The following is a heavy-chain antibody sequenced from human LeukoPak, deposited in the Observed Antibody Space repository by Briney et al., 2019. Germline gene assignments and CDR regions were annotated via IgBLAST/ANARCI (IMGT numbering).Heavy chain of an antibody. J-gene: IGHJ6*03. Sequence: GGSLRLSCAASGFTFTNYWMTWVRQAPGKGLKWVANINLDGSEKYYVDSVKGRFTISRDNSKNTVYLQVDSLRSEDTAVYFCATSRITMIGDYMDFWGRGTAVTVSS. V-gene: IGHV3-7*01. CDR1: GFTFTNYW. CDR2: INLDGSEK. D-gene: IGHD3-22*01. CDR3: ATSRITMIGDYMDF.